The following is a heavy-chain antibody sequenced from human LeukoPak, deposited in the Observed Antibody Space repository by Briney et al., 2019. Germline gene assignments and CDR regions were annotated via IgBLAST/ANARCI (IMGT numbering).Heavy chain of an antibody. CDR1: GGSLRSYC. D-gene: IGHD1-26*01. CDR3: ARLVGATTPLDI. J-gene: IGHJ3*02. Sequence: SETLSLTCTVSGGSLRSYCWSWIRQPPGKGLEWIGYIHYSGSTNYNPSLKSRVTISVDTSKNQLSLKLSSVTAADTAVYYCARLVGATTPLDIWGQGTMVTVSS. V-gene: IGHV4-59*08. CDR2: IHYSGST.